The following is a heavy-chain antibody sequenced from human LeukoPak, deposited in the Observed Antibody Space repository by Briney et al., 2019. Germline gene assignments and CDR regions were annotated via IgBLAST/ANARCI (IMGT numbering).Heavy chain of an antibody. J-gene: IGHJ5*02. V-gene: IGHV3-73*01. Sequence: GGSLRLSCAASGFTFSDSAIHWVRQASGKGLEWVGRVRDKGYGHATAYAASVKGRFTLSRDDSKNTAYLQVNSLKTEDTALYYCTTPNEGNWFDPWGQGTLVTVSS. CDR1: GFTFSDSA. CDR2: VRDKGYGHAT. CDR3: TTPNEGNWFDP. D-gene: IGHD2-8*01.